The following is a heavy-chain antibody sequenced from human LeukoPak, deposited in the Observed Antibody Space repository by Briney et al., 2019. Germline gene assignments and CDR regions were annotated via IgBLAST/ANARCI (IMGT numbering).Heavy chain of an antibody. Sequence: PGGSLRLSCAASGFTFSGSAMHWVRQASGKGLEWVGRIRSKANSYATAYAASVKGRFTISRDDSKNTAYLQMNSLKTEDTAVYCGTTGYSGSRSAGYFDRWGRGTLVTVS. CDR3: TTGYSGSRSAGYFDR. J-gene: IGHJ2*01. D-gene: IGHD6-13*01. CDR1: GFTFSGSA. CDR2: IRSKANSYAT. V-gene: IGHV3-73*01.